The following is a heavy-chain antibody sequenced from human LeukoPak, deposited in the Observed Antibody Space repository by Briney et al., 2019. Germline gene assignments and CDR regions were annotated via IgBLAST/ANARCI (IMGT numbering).Heavy chain of an antibody. V-gene: IGHV5-51*01. CDR2: IYPGDSDT. D-gene: IGHD3-9*01. Sequence: GESLKISCKGSGYSFTSYWIGWVRQMPGKGLEWMGIIYPGDSDTRYSPSFQGQVTISADKSTSTAYLQWSSLKASDTAMYYCARTYYDILTGPVFDPWGQGTLVTVSS. CDR3: ARTYYDILTGPVFDP. CDR1: GYSFTSYW. J-gene: IGHJ5*02.